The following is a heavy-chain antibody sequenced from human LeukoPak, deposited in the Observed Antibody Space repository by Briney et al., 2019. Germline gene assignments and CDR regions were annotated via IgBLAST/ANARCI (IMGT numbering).Heavy chain of an antibody. Sequence: ASVKVSCKASGYTFTGYYMHWVRQAPGQGLEWMGWINPNSGGTNYAQKFQGRVTMTRDKSISTAYMELSRLRSDDTAVYYCARDYYDSSGSFVYWGQGTLVTVSS. CDR3: ARDYYDSSGSFVY. D-gene: IGHD3-22*01. CDR1: GYTFTGYY. J-gene: IGHJ4*02. CDR2: INPNSGGT. V-gene: IGHV1-2*02.